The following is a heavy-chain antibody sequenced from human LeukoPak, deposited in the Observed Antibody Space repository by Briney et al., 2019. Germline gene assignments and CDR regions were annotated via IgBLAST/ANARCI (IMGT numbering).Heavy chain of an antibody. CDR2: IYFSGST. V-gene: IGHV4-30-4*01. D-gene: IGHD2-2*01. Sequence: SETLSLTCTVSVGSISSGDYYWSWIRQPPGKGLEWIGYIYFSGSTYYNPSLKSRVTMSVDTSKNQFSLKLTSVTAADTAVYYCARVEPPGYCSTASCRGFDHWGQGTLVTVSS. J-gene: IGHJ4*02. CDR1: VGSISSGDYY. CDR3: ARVEPPGYCSTASCRGFDH.